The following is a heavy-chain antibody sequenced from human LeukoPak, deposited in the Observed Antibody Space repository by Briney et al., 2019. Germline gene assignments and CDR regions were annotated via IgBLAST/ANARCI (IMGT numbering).Heavy chain of an antibody. CDR3: ARQLRDIAVAGTGGYYFDY. D-gene: IGHD6-19*01. J-gene: IGHJ4*02. CDR1: GGSISSSSYY. V-gene: IGHV4-39*01. Sequence: SETLSLTCTVSGGSISSSSYYWGWIRQPPGKGLEWIGSIYYSGSTYYNPSLKSRVTISVDTSKNQFSLKLSSVTAADTAVYYCARQLRDIAVAGTGGYYFDYWGQGTLVTVSS. CDR2: IYYSGST.